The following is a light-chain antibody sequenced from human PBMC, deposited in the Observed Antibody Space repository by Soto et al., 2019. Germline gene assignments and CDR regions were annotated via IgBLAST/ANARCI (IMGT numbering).Light chain of an antibody. CDR3: QSYDSSLSGWV. CDR1: SSNIGAGYD. CDR2: GNS. V-gene: IGLV1-40*01. Sequence: QAVVTQPPSGSGAPGQRVTISCTGSSSNIGAGYDVHWYQQLPGTAPKLLIYGNSNRPSGVPDRFSGSKSGTSASLAITGLQAEDEADYYCQSYDSSLSGWVFGGGTKLTIL. J-gene: IGLJ3*02.